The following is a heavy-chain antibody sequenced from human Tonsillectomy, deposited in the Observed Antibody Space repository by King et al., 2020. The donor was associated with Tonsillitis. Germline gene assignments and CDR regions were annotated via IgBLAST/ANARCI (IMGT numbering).Heavy chain of an antibody. Sequence: VQLVESGGGVVQPGRSLRLSCAASGFTFNTYAMHWVRQAPGKGLEWVAVISSDGNNQYYADSVKGRLTISRDNSKNTLYLQMDSLRAEDTAVYYCARRGELLWFGELYYFFDYWGQGTLVTVSS. CDR3: ARRGELLWFGELYYFFDY. J-gene: IGHJ4*02. D-gene: IGHD3-10*01. CDR2: ISSDGNNQ. CDR1: GFTFNTYA. V-gene: IGHV3-30*04.